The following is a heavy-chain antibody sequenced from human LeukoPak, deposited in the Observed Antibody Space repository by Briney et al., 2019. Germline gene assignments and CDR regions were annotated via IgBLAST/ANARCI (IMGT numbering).Heavy chain of an antibody. Sequence: SETLSLTCAVYGASSSGHYWSWIRQPPGKGLEWIGEINHSGSTNYNPSLKSRVTISVDTSKNQFSLKLSSVTAADTAVYYCARPHYYGSGSYYNHPRTIDYWGQGTLVTVSS. V-gene: IGHV4-34*01. CDR2: INHSGST. J-gene: IGHJ4*02. CDR3: ARPHYYGSGSYYNHPRTIDY. D-gene: IGHD3-10*01. CDR1: GASSSGHY.